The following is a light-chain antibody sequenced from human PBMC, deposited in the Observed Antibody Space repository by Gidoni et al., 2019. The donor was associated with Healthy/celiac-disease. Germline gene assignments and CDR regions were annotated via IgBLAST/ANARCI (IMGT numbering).Light chain of an antibody. CDR2: GAS. J-gene: IGKJ4*01. Sequence: IVMTQSPATLSVSPGERATLSCRASQSVNSNLAWYQQKPGQAPRLLIYGASTRATGIPARFSGSGSGTEFTLTISSLQSEDFEVYYCQQYNKWSLTFGGGTKVEIK. V-gene: IGKV3-15*01. CDR3: QQYNKWSLT. CDR1: QSVNSN.